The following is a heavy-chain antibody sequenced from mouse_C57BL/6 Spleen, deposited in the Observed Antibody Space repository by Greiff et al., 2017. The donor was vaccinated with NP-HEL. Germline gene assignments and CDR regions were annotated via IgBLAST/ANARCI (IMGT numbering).Heavy chain of an antibody. CDR3: AREGVDGRSDDWYFEG. D-gene: IGHD1-1*01. CDR2: INRDGGST. J-gene: IGHJ1*03. V-gene: IGHV5-2*01. CDR1: EYEFPSHD. Sequence: EVKVVESGGGLVQPGESLKLSCESYEYEFPSHDMSWVRKTPEKRLELVAAINRDGGSTYYPDNMERRFTISRDNTTNTLYLQLSSLTSEHTALSDCAREGVDGRSDDWYFEGWGTGTTVTV.